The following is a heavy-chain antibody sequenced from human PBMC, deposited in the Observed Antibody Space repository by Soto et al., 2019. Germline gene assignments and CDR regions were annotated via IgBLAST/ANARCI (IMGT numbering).Heavy chain of an antibody. CDR3: ARVERGTVTTVVDAFDI. CDR2: MSHSGGT. Sequence: QVQLQQWGAGLLKPSETLSLTCAVYGGFVSSGSYYWSWIRQAPGKGLEWIGEMSHSGGTHLNPSLKSRVTISVDTSKNQFSLNIYSVSPADTALYYCARVERGTVTTVVDAFDIWGPGTMVTVSS. D-gene: IGHD1-1*01. CDR1: GGFVSSGSYY. V-gene: IGHV4-34*01. J-gene: IGHJ3*02.